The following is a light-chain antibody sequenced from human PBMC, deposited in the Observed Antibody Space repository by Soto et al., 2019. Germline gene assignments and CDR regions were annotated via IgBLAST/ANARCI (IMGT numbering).Light chain of an antibody. Sequence: DVVMTQTPLSSPVTLGQPASISCRSSQSLVHSDRNTYLTWLHQRPGQPPRLLIYKISNQFSGVPDRFSGSGAGTDFTLRISRVAAEDVGVYYCMQLTHFPWTFGQGTKVEIK. V-gene: IGKV2-24*01. J-gene: IGKJ1*01. CDR2: KIS. CDR3: MQLTHFPWT. CDR1: QSLVHSDRNTY.